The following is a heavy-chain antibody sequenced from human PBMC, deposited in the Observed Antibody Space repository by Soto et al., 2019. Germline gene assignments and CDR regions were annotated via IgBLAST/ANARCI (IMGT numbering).Heavy chain of an antibody. Sequence: GGSLRLSCAASGFTFGSYGMHWVRQAPGKGLGWVAVISYDGSNKYYADSVKGRFTISRDNSKNTLYLQSNSLRAEDTAVYYCAKGNWGFDYWGQGTLVTVSS. D-gene: IGHD7-27*01. J-gene: IGHJ4*02. CDR3: AKGNWGFDY. CDR1: GFTFGSYG. V-gene: IGHV3-30*18. CDR2: ISYDGSNK.